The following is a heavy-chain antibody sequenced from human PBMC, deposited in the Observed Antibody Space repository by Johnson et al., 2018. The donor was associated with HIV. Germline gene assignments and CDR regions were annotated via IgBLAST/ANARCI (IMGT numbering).Heavy chain of an antibody. CDR1: GFTFSSYA. CDR2: ISYDGSNK. J-gene: IGHJ3*02. V-gene: IGHV3-30-3*01. D-gene: IGHD6-6*01. Sequence: QVQLVESGGGLVQPGGSLRLSCAASGFTFSSYAMHWVRQAPGKGLEWVAFISYDGSNKYFTDSVRGRFTISRDNSKNTLYLQMNSLRAEDTAVYYCARALSIAAEEDIWGQGTMVTVSS. CDR3: ARALSIAAEEDI.